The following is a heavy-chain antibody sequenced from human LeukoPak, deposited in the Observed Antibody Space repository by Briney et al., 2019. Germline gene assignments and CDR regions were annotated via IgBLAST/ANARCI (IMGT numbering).Heavy chain of an antibody. Sequence: GFTFXSYWMSWVRQAPGKGLEWVANIKQDGSEKYYVDSVKGRFTISRDNAKNSVYLQMNGLRAEERAGYYCXXXRPXXXDIWGQXTXVTVSS. J-gene: IGHJ3*02. CDR2: IKQDGSEK. V-gene: IGHV3-7*01. CDR3: XXXRPXXXDI. CDR1: GFTFXSYW.